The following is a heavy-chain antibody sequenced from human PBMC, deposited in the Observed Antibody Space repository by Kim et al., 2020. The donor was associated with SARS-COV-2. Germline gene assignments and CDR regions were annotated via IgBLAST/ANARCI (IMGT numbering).Heavy chain of an antibody. D-gene: IGHD3-9*01. J-gene: IGHJ5*02. Sequence: SETLSLTCTVSGGSISSYYWSWIRQPPGKGLEWIGYIYYSGSTNYNPSLKSRVTISVDTSKNQFSLKLSSVTAADTAVYYCARLRYFDWRNKPLFWFDPWGQGTLVTVSS. CDR1: GGSISSYY. V-gene: IGHV4-59*01. CDR2: IYYSGST. CDR3: ARLRYFDWRNKPLFWFDP.